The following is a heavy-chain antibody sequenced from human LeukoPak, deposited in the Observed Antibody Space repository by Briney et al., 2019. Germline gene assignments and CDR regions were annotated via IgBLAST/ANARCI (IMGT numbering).Heavy chain of an antibody. CDR2: INSDGSRT. CDR1: GFTFNNYW. J-gene: IGHJ6*03. V-gene: IGHV3-74*01. D-gene: IGHD2-8*01. Sequence: GGSLRLSCAASGFTFNNYWMHWVRQVPGEGLVWVSRINSDGSRTNYVDSVKGRFTISRDNSKNILNLQMNSLRADDTAVYYCAKDRCSNGVGCYYYYMDVWGKGTTVTIYS. CDR3: AKDRCSNGVGCYYYYMDV.